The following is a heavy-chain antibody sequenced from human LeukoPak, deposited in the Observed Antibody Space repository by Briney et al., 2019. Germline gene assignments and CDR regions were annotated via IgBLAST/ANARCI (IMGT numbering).Heavy chain of an antibody. V-gene: IGHV4-39*01. J-gene: IGHJ4*02. Sequence: SETLSLTCTVSGGSISSSNYYWGWIRQPPGKGLEWIGTIYNSGNTYYNPSLKSRVTISVDTSKNQVSLKPTSVTAADTAVYYCARLFDYWGQGTLVTVSS. CDR3: ARLFDY. D-gene: IGHD2-21*01. CDR2: IYNSGNT. CDR1: GGSISSSNYY.